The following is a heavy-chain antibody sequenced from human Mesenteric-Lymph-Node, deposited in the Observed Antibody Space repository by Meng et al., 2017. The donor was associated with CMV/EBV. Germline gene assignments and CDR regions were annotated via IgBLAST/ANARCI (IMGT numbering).Heavy chain of an antibody. CDR1: GYTFTAYG. J-gene: IGHJ3*02. CDR3: ARGLGIGVDWDESFDI. D-gene: IGHD7-27*01. V-gene: IGHV1-2*02. CDR2: INVKTGGI. Sequence: ASVKVSCKASGYTFTAYGLHWVRQAPGQGLEWMGWINVKTGGINYPQKFRGRVTTTRDTSTNTSYMEMSSLRSDDTAVYYCARGLGIGVDWDESFDIWGHGTLVTVSS.